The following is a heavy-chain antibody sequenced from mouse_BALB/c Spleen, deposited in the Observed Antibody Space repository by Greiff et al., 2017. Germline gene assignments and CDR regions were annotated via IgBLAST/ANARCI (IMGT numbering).Heavy chain of an antibody. CDR3: ARGQYGNYHFDY. V-gene: IGHV3-2*02. CDR2: ISYSGST. J-gene: IGHJ2*01. Sequence: EVQLQESGPGLVKPSQSLSLTCTVTGYSITSDYAWNWIRQFPGNKLEWMGYISYSGSTSYNPSLKSRISITRDTSKNQFFLQLNSVTTEDTATYYCARGQYGNYHFDYWGQGTTLTVSS. D-gene: IGHD2-10*02. CDR1: GYSITSDYA.